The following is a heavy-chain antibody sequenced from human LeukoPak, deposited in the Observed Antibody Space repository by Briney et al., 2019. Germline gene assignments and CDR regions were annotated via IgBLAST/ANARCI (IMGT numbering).Heavy chain of an antibody. CDR3: SRREDSGTSGYYGL. J-gene: IGHJ4*02. CDR1: GGSISSYY. V-gene: IGHV4-4*07. CDR2: IYTSGST. D-gene: IGHD3-22*01. Sequence: SETLPLTCTVSGGSISSYYWSWIRQPAGKGLEWIGRIYTSGSTNYNPSLKSRVTISVDTSKNQLSLKLNSVTAADTAVYYCSRREDSGTSGYYGLWGQGTLVTVSS.